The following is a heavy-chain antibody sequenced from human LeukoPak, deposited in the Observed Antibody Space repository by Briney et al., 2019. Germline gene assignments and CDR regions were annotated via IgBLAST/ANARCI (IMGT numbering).Heavy chain of an antibody. CDR2: IKQDGTEA. V-gene: IGHV3-7*03. Sequence: GGSLRLSCAVSRFTFSSYWLSWVRQAPGKGLEWVANIKQDGTEAYYVDSVKGRFTISRENAENSLYLQMNSLRDEDTAVYYCAREPPFYYYMDVWGKGTTVTVSS. J-gene: IGHJ6*03. CDR3: AREPPFYYYMDV. CDR1: RFTFSSYW.